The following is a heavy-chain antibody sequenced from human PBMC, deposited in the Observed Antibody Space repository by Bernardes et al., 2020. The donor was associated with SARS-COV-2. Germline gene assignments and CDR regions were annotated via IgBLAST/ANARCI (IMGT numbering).Heavy chain of an antibody. Sequence: GGSLRLSCAASGFTFSDYYMSWIRQAPGKGLEWVSYISSSSSYTNYADSVKGRFTISRDNAKNSLYLQMNSLRAEDTAVYYCARKHCSSTSCYNWFDPWGQGVLVTVSS. D-gene: IGHD2-2*01. CDR1: GFTFSDYY. CDR3: ARKHCSSTSCYNWFDP. V-gene: IGHV3-11*03. J-gene: IGHJ5*02. CDR2: ISSSSSYT.